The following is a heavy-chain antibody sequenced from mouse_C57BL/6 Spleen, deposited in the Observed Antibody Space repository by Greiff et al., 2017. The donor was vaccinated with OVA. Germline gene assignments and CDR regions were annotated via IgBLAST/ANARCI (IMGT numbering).Heavy chain of an antibody. CDR2: ISSGSSTI. J-gene: IGHJ3*01. CDR1: GFTFSDYG. Sequence: EVMLVESGGGLVKPGGSLKLSCAASGFTFSDYGMHWVRQAPEQGLEWVAYISSGSSTIYYADTVKGRFTISRDNAKNTLFLQMASLRSKDTAMYYCARGNSNLAWVAYWGQGTLVTVSA. CDR3: ARGNSNLAWVAY. D-gene: IGHD2-5*01. V-gene: IGHV5-17*01.